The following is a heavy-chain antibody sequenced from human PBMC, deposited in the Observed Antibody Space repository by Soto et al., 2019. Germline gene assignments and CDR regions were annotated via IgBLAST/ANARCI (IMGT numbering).Heavy chain of an antibody. V-gene: IGHV3-23*01. J-gene: IGHJ5*01. CDR1: GFTFSIYA. D-gene: IGHD3-10*01. CDR3: AKGLTSSGCFDS. Sequence: PGGSLRLSCAASGFTFSIYAMSWVRQAPGKGPEWVSAISISGGSTFYVDSVKGRFTISRDNPKNTLVLQMTSLSAEDTAVYYCAKGLTSSGCFDSWGQGTLVTVSS. CDR2: ISISGGST.